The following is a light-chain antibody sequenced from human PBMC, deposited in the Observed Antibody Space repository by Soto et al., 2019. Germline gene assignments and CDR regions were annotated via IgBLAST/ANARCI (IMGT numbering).Light chain of an antibody. CDR3: QRRNNWPSLT. V-gene: IGKV3-11*01. CDR2: DAS. CDR1: QSVSSY. J-gene: IGKJ4*01. Sequence: IVLTQSPATLSLSPGERATLSCRASQSVSSYLAWYQQKPGQAPRLLIYDASNRATGIPARFSGSGSGTDLTLTISSLGPEDFAVYYCQRRNNWPSLTFGGGTKVEIK.